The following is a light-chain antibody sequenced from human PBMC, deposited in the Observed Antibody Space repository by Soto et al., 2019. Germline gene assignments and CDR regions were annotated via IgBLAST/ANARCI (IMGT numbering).Light chain of an antibody. CDR1: QGIRDD. CDR3: QQDYSYPLT. CDR2: AAS. V-gene: IGKV1-6*01. Sequence: AIQMTQSPSSLSASVGDRVTITCRASQGIRDDLGWYQQKPGKAPKLLMYAASTLQSGVPSRFSGSGSGTDFTLTISSLQPEDFATYYCQQDYSYPLTFGQGTKMEIK. J-gene: IGKJ1*01.